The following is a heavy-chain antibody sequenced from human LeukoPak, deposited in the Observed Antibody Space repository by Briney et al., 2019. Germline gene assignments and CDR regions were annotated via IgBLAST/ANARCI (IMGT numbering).Heavy chain of an antibody. D-gene: IGHD3-22*01. CDR1: GFTFGSYG. CDR2: ITPNADRT. J-gene: IGHJ1*01. CDR3: AIMHGYYDGSGYWVQ. Sequence: GGSLRLSCAASGFTFGSYGMSWVRQAPGKGLEWLSFITPNADRTSYADSVEGRFTISRDNPRNTLYMQMNRLRDEDTAVYYCAIMHGYYDGSGYWVQWGQGTLVTVSS. V-gene: IGHV3-23*01.